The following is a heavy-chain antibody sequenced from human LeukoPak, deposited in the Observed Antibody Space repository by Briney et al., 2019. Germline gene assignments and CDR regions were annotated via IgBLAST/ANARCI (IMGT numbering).Heavy chain of an antibody. CDR1: GFTFSSYA. D-gene: IGHD1-26*01. Sequence: GGSLRLSCAASGFTFSSYAMHWVRQAPGKGLEWVAVIWYDGSNKYYADSVKGRFTISRDNSKNTLYLQMNSLRPEDTAVYYCAKDGSGSYAREWGQGTLVTVSS. V-gene: IGHV3-30*02. J-gene: IGHJ4*02. CDR3: AKDGSGSYARE. CDR2: IWYDGSNK.